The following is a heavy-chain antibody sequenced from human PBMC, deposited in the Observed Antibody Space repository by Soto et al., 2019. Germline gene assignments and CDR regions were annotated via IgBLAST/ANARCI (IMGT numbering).Heavy chain of an antibody. CDR2: FDPEDGET. D-gene: IGHD1-26*01. J-gene: IGHJ4*02. Sequence: AASVKVSCNVSGYTLTELSMHLVRQAPGKGLEWMGGFDPEDGETIYAQKFQGRVTMTEDTSTDTAYMELSSLRSEDTAVYYCARVSGSYYHVYYFDYWGQGTLVTVSS. CDR1: GYTLTELS. CDR3: ARVSGSYYHVYYFDY. V-gene: IGHV1-24*01.